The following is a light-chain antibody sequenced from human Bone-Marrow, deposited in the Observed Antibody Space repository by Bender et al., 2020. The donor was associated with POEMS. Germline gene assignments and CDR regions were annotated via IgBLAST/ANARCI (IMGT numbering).Light chain of an antibody. V-gene: IGLV3-21*02. CDR1: ALPKQY. Sequence: SYEVTQPPSVSVSPGQTARINCSGDALPKQYAYWYQQKPGQAPVRVVYDDSDRPSGIPERFSGSNSGNTATLTLSRVEAGDEADYYCQVWDTGNDHYVFGSGTKVTVL. CDR2: DDS. J-gene: IGLJ1*01. CDR3: QVWDTGNDHYV.